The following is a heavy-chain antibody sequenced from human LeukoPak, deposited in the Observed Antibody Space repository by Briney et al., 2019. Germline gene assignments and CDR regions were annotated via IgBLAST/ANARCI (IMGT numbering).Heavy chain of an antibody. D-gene: IGHD3-16*02. CDR2: ISSSSSYI. J-gene: IGHJ5*02. CDR3: ARGSVDDVWGSYRVYNWFDP. V-gene: IGHV3-21*01. CDR1: GFTFSSYS. Sequence: TGGSLRLSCAASGFTFSSYSMNWVRQAPGKGLEWVSSISSSSSYIYYADSVKGRFTISRDNAKNSLYLQMNSLRAEDTAVYYCARGSVDDVWGSYRVYNWFDPWGQGTLVTVSS.